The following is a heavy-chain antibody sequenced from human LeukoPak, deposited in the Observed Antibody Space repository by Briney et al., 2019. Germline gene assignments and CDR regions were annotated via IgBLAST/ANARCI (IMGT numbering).Heavy chain of an antibody. D-gene: IGHD3-22*01. CDR2: ISGSGGST. Sequence: GGSLRLSCAGSGFTFNNYAMSWVRQAPGKGLEWVSAISGSGGSTYYADSVKGRFTISRDNSKNTLYLQMNSLRAEDTAVYYCAKSPSLDYYDSSGYRYYFDYWGQGTLVTVSS. J-gene: IGHJ4*02. CDR3: AKSPSLDYYDSSGYRYYFDY. CDR1: GFTFNNYA. V-gene: IGHV3-23*01.